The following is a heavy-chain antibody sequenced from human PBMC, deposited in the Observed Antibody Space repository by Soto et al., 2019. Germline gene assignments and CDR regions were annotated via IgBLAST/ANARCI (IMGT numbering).Heavy chain of an antibody. CDR1: GYTFTGYY. D-gene: IGHD6-6*01. V-gene: IGHV1-2*02. CDR3: ARDRSYSSSSPPPYYYYYYGMDV. CDR2: INPNSGGT. J-gene: IGHJ6*02. Sequence: ASVKVSCKASGYTFTGYYMHWVRQAPGQGLEWMGWINPNSGGTNYAQKFQGRITMTRDTSISTAYMELSRLRSDDTAVYYCARDRSYSSSSPPPYYYYYYGMDVWGQGTTVTVSS.